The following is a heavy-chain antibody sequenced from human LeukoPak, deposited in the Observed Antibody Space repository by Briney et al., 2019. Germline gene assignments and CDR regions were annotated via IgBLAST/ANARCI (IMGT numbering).Heavy chain of an antibody. D-gene: IGHD6-19*01. Sequence: SQTLSLTCAISGDSVSSNSAAWNWIRQSPSRGLEWPGWTFYRSKWYNDYIVSVESRININPDTSKNQFSLQLKSVTPEDTAMYYCAREEESSGWSFDYWGQGILVTVSS. J-gene: IGHJ4*02. CDR3: AREEESSGWSFDY. CDR2: TFYRSKWYN. CDR1: GDSVSSNSAA. V-gene: IGHV6-1*01.